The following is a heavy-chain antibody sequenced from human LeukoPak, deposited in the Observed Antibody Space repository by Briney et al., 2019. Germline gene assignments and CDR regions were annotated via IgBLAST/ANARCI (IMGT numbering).Heavy chain of an antibody. CDR3: AKGDNNILTGYYNSFDS. Sequence: GGSLRLSCAASGFTFSIYWMSWIRQAPGKGLEWVSSISGSAISTYYADSVKGRFTISRDNSRNTLYLQMNSLRAEDTALFYCAKGDNNILTGYYNSFDSWGQGTLVTVSS. J-gene: IGHJ4*02. D-gene: IGHD3-9*01. CDR2: ISGSAIST. V-gene: IGHV3-23*01. CDR1: GFTFSIYW.